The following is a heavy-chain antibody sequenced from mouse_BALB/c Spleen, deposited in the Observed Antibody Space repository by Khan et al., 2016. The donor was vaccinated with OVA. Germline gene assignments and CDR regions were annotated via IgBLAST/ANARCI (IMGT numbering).Heavy chain of an antibody. CDR2: INTYTGEP. J-gene: IGHJ1*01. D-gene: IGHD2-12*01. CDR3: ARKNYSYDRYFDV. CDR1: EYTFTNYG. Sequence: QIQLVQSGPELKKPGKTVKISCKASEYTFTNYGMNWVKQAPGKGLKWMGWINTYTGEPTEADDLKGGFAFSLETSACTSYLQINNLKYEDTATYFCARKNYSYDRYFDVWGAGTTVTVSS. V-gene: IGHV9-3-1*01.